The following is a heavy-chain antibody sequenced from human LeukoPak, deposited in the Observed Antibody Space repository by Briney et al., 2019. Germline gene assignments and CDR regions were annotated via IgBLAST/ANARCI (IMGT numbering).Heavy chain of an antibody. Sequence: PGGSPRLSCAASGFTVSSNYMSWVRQAPGKGLEWVSVIYSGGSTYYADSVKGRFTISRDNSKNTLYLQMNSLRAEDTAVYYCASWYQLAFDYWGQGTLVTVSS. CDR3: ASWYQLAFDY. V-gene: IGHV3-53*01. J-gene: IGHJ4*02. CDR1: GFTVSSNY. D-gene: IGHD2-2*01. CDR2: IYSGGST.